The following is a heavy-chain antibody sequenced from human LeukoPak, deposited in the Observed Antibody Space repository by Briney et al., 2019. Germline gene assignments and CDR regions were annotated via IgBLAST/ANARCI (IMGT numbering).Heavy chain of an antibody. J-gene: IGHJ5*02. CDR1: GFTLSSFT. Sequence: GGSLRLSCAASGFTLSSFTMHWVRHNPGKGLEWVAVISYDESQKWYADSVKGRFTISRDNSKNTLYLQMNSPRADDTAVYYWARDSEGDGYNFDTWGRGTLVTVSS. CDR2: ISYDESQK. D-gene: IGHD5-24*01. V-gene: IGHV3-30*14. CDR3: ARDSEGDGYNFDT.